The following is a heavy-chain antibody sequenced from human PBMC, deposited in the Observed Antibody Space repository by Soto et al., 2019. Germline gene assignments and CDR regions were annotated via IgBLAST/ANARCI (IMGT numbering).Heavy chain of an antibody. Sequence: QVQLQESGPGLVKPSGTLSLTCVVSGGSISSRNWWSWVRQSPGKGLEWIGDVWHRGSTNYNPSLEKRVTMSTDESSNHFSLSLTSVTAADTAIYYCARGSTIIDSLDCWGQGLLVTVS. CDR3: ARGSTIIDSLDC. D-gene: IGHD3-22*01. J-gene: IGHJ4*02. CDR2: VWHRGST. CDR1: GGSISSRNW. V-gene: IGHV4-4*02.